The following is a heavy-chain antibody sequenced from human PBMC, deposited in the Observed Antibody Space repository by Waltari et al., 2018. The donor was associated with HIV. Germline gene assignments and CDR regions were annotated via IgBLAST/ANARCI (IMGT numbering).Heavy chain of an antibody. CDR1: GFTFCDYS. V-gene: IGHV3-21*02. CDR2: ISSSGSFI. D-gene: IGHD6-13*01. J-gene: IGHJ5*02. Sequence: EVQLVDSGGGLVKPGGSLRLSCAASGFTFCDYSINWVRQSPGKGLEWVSSISSSGSFIYYADSVKGRFTISRDNAQNSMYLQMNNLRADDSAMYYCARDSRGTSWSLNWFDPWGQGTLVTVSS. CDR3: ARDSRGTSWSLNWFDP.